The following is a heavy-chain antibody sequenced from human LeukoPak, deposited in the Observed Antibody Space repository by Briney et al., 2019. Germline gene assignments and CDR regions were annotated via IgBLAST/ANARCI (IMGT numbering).Heavy chain of an antibody. CDR2: ISAYNGNT. Sequence: ASVKVSCKASGYTFTSYGISWVRQAPGQGLEWMGWISAYNGNTNYAQKLQGRVTMTTDTSTSTAYMELRSLRSDDTAVYYCASWRSWQQWLAPEGMDVWGQGTTATVSS. V-gene: IGHV1-18*01. CDR3: ASWRSWQQWLAPEGMDV. J-gene: IGHJ6*02. D-gene: IGHD6-19*01. CDR1: GYTFTSYG.